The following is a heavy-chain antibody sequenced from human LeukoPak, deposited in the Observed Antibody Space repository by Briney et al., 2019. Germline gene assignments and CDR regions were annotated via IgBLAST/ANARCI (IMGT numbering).Heavy chain of an antibody. CDR3: ARDLSTYCGGDRSGPSDAFDI. CDR2: IIPIFGTA. J-gene: IGHJ3*02. CDR1: GGTFSSYA. D-gene: IGHD2-21*02. Sequence: SVKVSCKASGGTFSSYAISWVRQAPGQGLEWMGGIIPIFGTANYAQKFQGRVTITTDESTSTAYMELSSLRSEDTAVYYCARDLSTYCGGDRSGPSDAFDIWGQGTMVTVSS. V-gene: IGHV1-69*05.